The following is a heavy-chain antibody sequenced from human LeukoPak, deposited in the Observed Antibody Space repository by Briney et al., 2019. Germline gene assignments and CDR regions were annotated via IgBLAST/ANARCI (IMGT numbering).Heavy chain of an antibody. V-gene: IGHV3-23*01. CDR3: AKEKRGPHAFDI. Sequence: PGGSLRLSCAASGFTFSSYGMHWVRQAPGKGLEWVSAISGSGGSTYYADSVKGRFTISRDNSKNTLYLQMNSLRAEDTAVYYCAKEKRGPHAFDIWGQGTMVTVSS. J-gene: IGHJ3*02. CDR1: GFTFSSYG. CDR2: ISGSGGST. D-gene: IGHD3-10*01.